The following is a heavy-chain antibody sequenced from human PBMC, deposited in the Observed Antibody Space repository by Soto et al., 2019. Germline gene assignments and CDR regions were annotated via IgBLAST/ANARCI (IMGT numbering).Heavy chain of an antibody. J-gene: IGHJ6*02. Sequence: QVQLRESGPGLVKPSETLSLTCTVSGGSISSYYWSWIRQPAGKGLEWIGRIYTSGSTNYNPSLKSRVTMSIDTSKNQFSLNLSSVTAADTAVYYCARDGKYCSSASCYPPYYYYAMDVWGQGTTVTVSS. V-gene: IGHV4-4*07. D-gene: IGHD2-2*01. CDR3: ARDGKYCSSASCYPPYYYYAMDV. CDR1: GGSISSYY. CDR2: IYTSGST.